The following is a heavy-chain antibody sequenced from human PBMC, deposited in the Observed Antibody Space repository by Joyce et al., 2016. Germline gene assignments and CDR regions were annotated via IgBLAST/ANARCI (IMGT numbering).Heavy chain of an antibody. Sequence: EAHLVQSGAEMKKPGESLRISCMVSGYTFVNYWISWVRQMPGKGLEWMGRIDPNDSGTDYSPSFQGHVTISADKSISTAYLQWSSLKASDTAIYYCARHRGGGNFVPLDYWGQGTLVTVSS. J-gene: IGHJ4*02. V-gene: IGHV5-10-1*03. CDR3: ARHRGGGNFVPLDY. CDR1: GYTFVNYW. CDR2: IDPNDSGT. D-gene: IGHD4-23*01.